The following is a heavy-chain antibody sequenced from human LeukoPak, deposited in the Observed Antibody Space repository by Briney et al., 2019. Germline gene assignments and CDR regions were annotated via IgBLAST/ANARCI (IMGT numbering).Heavy chain of an antibody. CDR2: ISGSGGST. V-gene: IGHV3-23*01. D-gene: IGHD5-24*01. Sequence: GGSLRLSCAACGFTFNNYGMSWVRQGPGKGLEWVSAISGSGGSTFYADSVKGRFTISRDNSKNTLYLQMNSLRAEDTAVYYCARERIGDGYNYAYWGQGTLVTVSS. CDR1: GFTFNNYG. J-gene: IGHJ4*02. CDR3: ARERIGDGYNYAY.